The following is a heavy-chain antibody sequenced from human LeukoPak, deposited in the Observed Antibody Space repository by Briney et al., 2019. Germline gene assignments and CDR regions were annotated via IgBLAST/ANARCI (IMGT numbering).Heavy chain of an antibody. CDR2: IYSGGST. Sequence: GGSLRLSCAASGFTVSSNYMSWVRQVPGKGLEWVSVIYSGGSTYYADSVKGRFTISRHNSKNTLYLQMNSLRAEDTAVYYCATWILGVVKGYGMDVWGQGTTVTVSS. V-gene: IGHV3-53*04. D-gene: IGHD3-3*01. J-gene: IGHJ6*02. CDR3: ATWILGVVKGYGMDV. CDR1: GFTVSSNY.